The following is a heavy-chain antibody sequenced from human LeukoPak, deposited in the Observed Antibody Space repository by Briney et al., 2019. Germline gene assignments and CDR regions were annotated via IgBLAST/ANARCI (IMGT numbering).Heavy chain of an antibody. CDR1: GASTTSYY. D-gene: IGHD3-22*01. Sequence: RPSETLSLTCSVSGASTTSYYWNWIRQAPGKGLEWIGYIYSDGTTSYSPSLRSRVTISIDTSRNQFSLKLSSVTAADAVVYYCARDTRSYDTSGYYYFDYWGQGALVTVSS. CDR3: ARDTRSYDTSGYYYFDY. J-gene: IGHJ4*02. V-gene: IGHV4-59*01. CDR2: IYSDGTT.